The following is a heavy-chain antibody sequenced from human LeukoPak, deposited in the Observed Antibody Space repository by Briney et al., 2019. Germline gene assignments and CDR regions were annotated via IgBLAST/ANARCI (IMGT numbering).Heavy chain of an antibody. D-gene: IGHD6-19*01. CDR2: IKQDGSEK. CDR1: GFTFSSYW. CDR3: ARVSARYSSGWPVGY. Sequence: GGSLRLSCAASGFTFSSYWMSWVRQAPGKGLEWVANIKQDGSEKYYVDSVKGRFTISRDNAKNSLYLQMNSLRAEDTAVYYCARVSARYSSGWPVGYWGQGTLVTVSS. V-gene: IGHV3-7*01. J-gene: IGHJ4*02.